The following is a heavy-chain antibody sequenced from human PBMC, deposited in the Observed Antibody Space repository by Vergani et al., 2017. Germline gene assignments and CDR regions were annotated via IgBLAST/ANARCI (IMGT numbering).Heavy chain of an antibody. Sequence: EVQLLESGGGLAQPGGSLRLSCAASGFTFRNYAMTWVRQAPGKGLEWVSIISYNGGTTYYADSVKGRFTISRDNSKATLYLQMNSLRAEDTAVYYCAKGVYCSSTSCYEGRGYYYGMGVWGQGTTVTFSS. CDR3: AKGVYCSSTSCYEGRGYYYGMGV. CDR2: ISYNGGTT. V-gene: IGHV3-23*01. J-gene: IGHJ6*02. D-gene: IGHD2-2*01. CDR1: GFTFRNYA.